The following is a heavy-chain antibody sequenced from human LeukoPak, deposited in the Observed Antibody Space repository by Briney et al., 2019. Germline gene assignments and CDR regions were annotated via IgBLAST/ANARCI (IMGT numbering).Heavy chain of an antibody. J-gene: IGHJ3*02. V-gene: IGHV4-30-2*01. D-gene: IGHD5-24*01. CDR3: AREDRDGYKGWGHAFDI. CDR2: IYHSGST. Sequence: KSSETLSLTCTVSGGSISSGGYYWSWIRQPPGKGLEWIGYIYHSGSTYYNPSLQSRVTISVDTSKNQFSLKLSSVTAADTAVYYCAREDRDGYKGWGHAFDIWGQGTMVTVSS. CDR1: GGSISSGGYY.